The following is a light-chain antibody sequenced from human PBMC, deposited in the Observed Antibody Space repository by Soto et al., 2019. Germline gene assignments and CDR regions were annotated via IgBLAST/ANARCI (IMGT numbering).Light chain of an antibody. Sequence: QSVLTQPASVSGCPGQSITISCTGTSSDVGGYNYLSWYQQHPGKAPKVMIYEVSNRPSGVSNRFSGSKSGNTASLTISGLQAEYEADYFCSSYTTSGTPVFGGGTKLTVL. CDR3: SSYTTSGTPV. CDR2: EVS. J-gene: IGLJ3*02. V-gene: IGLV2-14*01. CDR1: SSDVGGYNY.